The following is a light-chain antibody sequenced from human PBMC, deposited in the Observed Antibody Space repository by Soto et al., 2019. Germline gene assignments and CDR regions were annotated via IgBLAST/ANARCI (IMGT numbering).Light chain of an antibody. CDR1: QTVSSRF. CDR2: GAL. V-gene: IGKV3D-20*02. J-gene: IGKJ5*01. Sequence: EIVLTQSPGTLSMSPGERATLSCRASQTVSSRFLAWYQQKPGQAPRLLIYGALSRATGIPDRFSGSGSGTDFTLTISSLEPEDFAVYYCQQRSNWLFGQGTRLEIK. CDR3: QQRSNWL.